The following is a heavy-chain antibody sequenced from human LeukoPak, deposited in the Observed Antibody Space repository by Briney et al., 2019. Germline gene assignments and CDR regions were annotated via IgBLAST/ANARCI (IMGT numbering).Heavy chain of an antibody. D-gene: IGHD3-10*01. J-gene: IGHJ4*02. V-gene: IGHV4-34*01. CDR1: GGSFSGYY. CDR3: ARRPKAAYYYGSGSYYLLGVFDY. Sequence: SETLSLTCAVYGGSFSGYYWSWIRQPPGKGLEWIGEINHSGSTNYNPSLKSRVTISVDTSKNQFSLKLSSVTAADTAVYYCARRPKAAYYYGSGSYYLLGVFDYWGQGTLVTVSS. CDR2: INHSGST.